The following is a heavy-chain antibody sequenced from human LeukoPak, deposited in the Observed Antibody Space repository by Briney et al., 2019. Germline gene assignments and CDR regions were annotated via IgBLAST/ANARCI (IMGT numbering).Heavy chain of an antibody. J-gene: IGHJ6*02. CDR1: GFTASSYA. V-gene: IGHV3-23*01. CDR3: AKDLQYSYYYYGMAV. CDR2: ISGSGGDT. D-gene: IGHD5-24*01. Sequence: PGGSLRLSCVASGFTASSYAMSWVRQAPGKGLEWVSGISGSGGDTYYADSVKGRFTISRDNSKNTLYLQMNSLRADDTAVYFCAKDLQYSYYYYGMAVWGQGTTVTVSS.